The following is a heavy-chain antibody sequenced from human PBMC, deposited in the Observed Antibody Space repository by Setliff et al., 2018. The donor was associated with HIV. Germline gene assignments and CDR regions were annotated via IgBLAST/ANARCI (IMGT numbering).Heavy chain of an antibody. CDR3: ASQVVFWSGYYATPVYMGV. D-gene: IGHD3-3*01. CDR1: GDSISSSNYY. J-gene: IGHJ6*03. CDR2: VYYNGRT. V-gene: IGHV4-39*07. Sequence: SETLSLTCTVSGDSISSSNYYWGWIRQSPGKGLEWIGSVYYNGRTYYSPSLKSRATIAIDTSKNQFSLKLTSVTAADTAVYYCASQVVFWSGYYATPVYMGVWDRGTTVT.